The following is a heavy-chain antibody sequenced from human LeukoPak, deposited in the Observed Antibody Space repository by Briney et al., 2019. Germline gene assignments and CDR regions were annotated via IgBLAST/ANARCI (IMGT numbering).Heavy chain of an antibody. CDR3: ARGYCSGGSCYSYYYYMDV. CDR1: GLTFSDYY. J-gene: IGHJ6*03. Sequence: GGSLRPSCAASGLTFSDYYMSWIRQAPGKGLERVSYISSSGSTIYYADSVKGRFTISRDNAKNSLYLQMNSLRAEDTAVYYCARGYCSGGSCYSYYYYMDVWGKGTTVTISS. D-gene: IGHD2-15*01. V-gene: IGHV3-11*01. CDR2: ISSSGSTI.